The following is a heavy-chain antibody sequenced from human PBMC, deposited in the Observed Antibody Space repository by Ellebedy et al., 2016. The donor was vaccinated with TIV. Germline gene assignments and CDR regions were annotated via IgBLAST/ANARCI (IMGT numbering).Heavy chain of an antibody. CDR1: GGTSSSYA. CDR2: IIPIFATA. Sequence: ASVKVSCKASGGTSSSYAISWVRQAPGRGLEWMGTIIPIFATANYAQKFQDRVTITADESTSTAYMELSSLRSEDTAVYYCARGYSDYDRGGPNYWFDSWGQGTLVTVSS. CDR3: ARGYSDYDRGGPNYWFDS. D-gene: IGHD5-12*01. J-gene: IGHJ5*01. V-gene: IGHV1-69*13.